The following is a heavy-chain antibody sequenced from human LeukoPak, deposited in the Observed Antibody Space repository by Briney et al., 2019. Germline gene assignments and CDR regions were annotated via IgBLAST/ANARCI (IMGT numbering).Heavy chain of an antibody. V-gene: IGHV4-59*08. Sequence: XXXTXXGXXIXXYXXXWXRQPPGKGLEWIGYIYYSGSTNYNPSLKSRVTISVDTSKNQFSLKLSSVTAADTAVYYCARLQGTAMVLYYFDYWGQGTLVTVSS. D-gene: IGHD4/OR15-4a*01. CDR1: GXXIXXYX. J-gene: IGHJ4*02. CDR3: ARLQGTAMVLYYFDY. CDR2: IYYSGST.